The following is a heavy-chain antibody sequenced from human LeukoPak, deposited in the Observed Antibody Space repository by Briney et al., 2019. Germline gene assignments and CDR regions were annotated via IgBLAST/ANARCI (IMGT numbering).Heavy chain of an antibody. CDR1: GFTFSSYE. Sequence: QPGGSLRLSCAASGFTFSSYEMNWVRQAPGKGLEWVSYIGGSGSTIYYADSVKARFTISRDNAKNSLYLQMNSLRAEDTAVYYCAREWWGMVRGTSYGMDVWGKGTTVTVSS. J-gene: IGHJ6*04. V-gene: IGHV3-48*03. CDR2: IGGSGSTI. CDR3: AREWWGMVRGTSYGMDV. D-gene: IGHD3-10*01.